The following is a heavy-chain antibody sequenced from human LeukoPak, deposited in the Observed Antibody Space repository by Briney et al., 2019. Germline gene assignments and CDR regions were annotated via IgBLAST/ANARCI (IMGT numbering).Heavy chain of an antibody. V-gene: IGHV3-20*04. CDR3: ARGAPYGSGNDFDY. D-gene: IGHD3-10*01. J-gene: IGHJ4*02. Sequence: GGSLRLSCAASGFTFDDYGMSWVRQAPGKGLEWVSGINWNGGSTGYADSVKGRFTISRDNSKNTLYLQMNSLRAEDTAVYYCARGAPYGSGNDFDYWGQGTLVTVSS. CDR2: INWNGGST. CDR1: GFTFDDYG.